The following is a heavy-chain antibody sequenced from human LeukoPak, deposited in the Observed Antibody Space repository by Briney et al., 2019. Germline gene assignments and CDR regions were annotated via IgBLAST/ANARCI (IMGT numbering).Heavy chain of an antibody. D-gene: IGHD2-8*02. J-gene: IGHJ4*02. CDR1: GGSLSSSNYY. CDR2: IYYSGNT. Sequence: SETLSLTCTVSGGSLSSSNYYWGWIRQPPGKGLEWIGSIYYSGNTYYSPSLKSRVTVSADTSKNQFSLKLSSVTAADTAVYYCASVLTGSQFDYWGQGSLVTVSS. V-gene: IGHV4-39*01. CDR3: ASVLTGSQFDY.